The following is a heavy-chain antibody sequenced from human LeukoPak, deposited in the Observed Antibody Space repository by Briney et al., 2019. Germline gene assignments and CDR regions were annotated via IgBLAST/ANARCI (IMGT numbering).Heavy chain of an antibody. V-gene: IGHV3-48*01. Sequence: PGGSLRLSCAASGFTFSRYSMNWVRQAPGKGLEWVSYIRSSSRTIYYADSVKGRFTISRDNAKNSLYLQMNSLRAEDTAVYYCARDGSGRVPEMSAPDYWGQGTLVTVSS. CDR3: ARDGSGRVPEMSAPDY. CDR2: IRSSSRTI. D-gene: IGHD3-10*01. CDR1: GFTFSRYS. J-gene: IGHJ4*02.